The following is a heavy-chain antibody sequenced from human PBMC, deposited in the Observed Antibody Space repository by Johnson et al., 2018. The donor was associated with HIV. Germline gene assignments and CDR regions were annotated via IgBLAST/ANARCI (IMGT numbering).Heavy chain of an antibody. Sequence: VQLVESGGGVVRPGGSLRLSCAASGFTFDDYGMSWVRQAPGKGLEWVSGVNWNGGNTGYADSVKGRFTISRDNSKNTLYLQMNSLRAEDTAVYYCARVTSPVTTARYGAFNIWGQGTMVTVSS. D-gene: IGHD4-17*01. CDR2: VNWNGGNT. V-gene: IGHV3-20*04. CDR1: GFTFDDYG. J-gene: IGHJ3*02. CDR3: ARVTSPVTTARYGAFNI.